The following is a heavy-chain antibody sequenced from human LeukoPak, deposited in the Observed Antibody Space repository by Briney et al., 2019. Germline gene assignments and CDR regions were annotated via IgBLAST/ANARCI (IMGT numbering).Heavy chain of an antibody. D-gene: IGHD6-19*01. CDR1: GGSFSGYY. Sequence: SETLSLTCAVYGGSFSGYYWSWIRQRPGKGLEWVGEINHRGVTNYSPPLKSRVTISMDTSKNQFSLKLNSVTAADTAAYYCARINAASSGWPGEHYYIMDVWGQGTPVTVSS. CDR3: ARINAASSGWPGEHYYIMDV. J-gene: IGHJ6*02. CDR2: INHRGVT. V-gene: IGHV4-34*01.